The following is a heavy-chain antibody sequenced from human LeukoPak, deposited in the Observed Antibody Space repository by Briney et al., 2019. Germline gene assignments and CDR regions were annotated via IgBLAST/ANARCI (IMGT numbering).Heavy chain of an antibody. V-gene: IGHV4-39*01. D-gene: IGHD4-11*01. J-gene: IGHJ4*02. CDR2: IYYSGST. CDR1: GGSISSSSYY. CDR3: ARHRQEMTTVTGYFDY. Sequence: PSETLSLTCTVSGGSISSSSYYWGWIRQPPGKGLEWIESIYYSGSTYYNPSLKSRVTISVDTSKNQLSLKLSSVTAADTAVYYCARHRQEMTTVTGYFDYWGQGTLVTVSS.